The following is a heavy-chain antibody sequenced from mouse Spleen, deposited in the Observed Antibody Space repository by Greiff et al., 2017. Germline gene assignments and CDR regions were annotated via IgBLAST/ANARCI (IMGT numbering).Heavy chain of an antibody. D-gene: IGHD1-3*01. CDR3: ALKSGYFDV. Sequence: VKLVESGAELMNPGASVKLSCKATGYTFTGYWIEWVKQRPGHGLEWIGEILPGSGITNYNEMFKGKATFTSDTSSNTAYMQLSSLTTEDSAIYYCALKSGYFDVWGTGTTVTVSS. CDR1: GYTFTGYW. V-gene: IGHV1-9*01. J-gene: IGHJ1*03. CDR2: ILPGSGIT.